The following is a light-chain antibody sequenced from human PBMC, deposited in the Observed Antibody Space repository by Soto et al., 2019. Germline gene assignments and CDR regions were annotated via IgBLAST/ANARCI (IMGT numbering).Light chain of an antibody. J-gene: IGKJ1*01. CDR1: QSVSRSY. V-gene: IGKV3-20*01. CDR2: GAS. CDR3: RQYGSSPT. Sequence: EIVLTKSPGTLSLSPGERATLVCGAGQSVSRSYLAWYQQKPGQAPRLLIYGASSRATGIPDRLSGSGSGTDFTLTISRLEPEDFSVYYCRQYGSSPTFGQGTKVDIK.